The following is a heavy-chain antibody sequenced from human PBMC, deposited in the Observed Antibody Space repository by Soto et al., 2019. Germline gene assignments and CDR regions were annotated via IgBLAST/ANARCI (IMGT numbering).Heavy chain of an antibody. CDR2: ISLSGSTI. CDR1: GFAFSNYE. Sequence: LRLSCAASGFAFSNYEMNWVRQAPGKGLEWVSYISLSGSTIYHADSVKGRFTISRDDAKNSLYLQMDSLRADDTAVYYCARESFSASPNFFDYWGQGTLVTVSS. J-gene: IGHJ4*02. D-gene: IGHD3-3*02. CDR3: ARESFSASPNFFDY. V-gene: IGHV3-48*03.